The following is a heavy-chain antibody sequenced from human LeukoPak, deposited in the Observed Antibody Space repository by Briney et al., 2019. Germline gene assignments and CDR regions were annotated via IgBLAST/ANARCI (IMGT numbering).Heavy chain of an antibody. Sequence: GGSLRDSRAASGFTLSSYLMNEVRPAPWRGRAGVSSLSSSSSYIYYADSVKGRFTISRDNAKNSLYMQMNSLRAEDTAVYYCARDRGYVWGSSYAFDIWGQGTMVTVSS. J-gene: IGHJ3*02. CDR1: GFTLSSYL. V-gene: IGHV3-21*01. D-gene: IGHD3-16*01. CDR3: ARDRGYVWGSSYAFDI. CDR2: LSSSSSYI.